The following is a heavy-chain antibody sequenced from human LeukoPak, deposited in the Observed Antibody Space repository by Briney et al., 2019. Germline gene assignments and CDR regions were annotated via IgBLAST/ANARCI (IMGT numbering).Heavy chain of an antibody. CDR1: GFTFSTYV. Sequence: PGGSLRLSCAASGFTFSTYVMTWVRQAPGKGLEWVSAILGSGGGTYYTDSVKARFTISRDNSKNTIYLQMNSLRAEDTAVYYCATTPGAYYYYHMDVWGQGTTVTVSS. V-gene: IGHV3-23*01. J-gene: IGHJ6*02. CDR3: ATTPGAYYYYHMDV. CDR2: ILGSGGGT. D-gene: IGHD3-10*01.